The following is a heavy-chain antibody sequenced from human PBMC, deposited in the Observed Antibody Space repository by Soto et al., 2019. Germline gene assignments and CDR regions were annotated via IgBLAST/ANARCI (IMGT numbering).Heavy chain of an antibody. CDR1: GFTFSSMA. Sequence: EVQLLESGGGLVQPGGSLRLSCAASGFTFSSMAMSWVRQAPGKGLEWVSAISSNGDSTYDAESVKGRFTISRDNSKNTLYLQMTRLRAEDTVVYYCAIIAPTGWCPGYWGQGTLVTVSS. V-gene: IGHV3-23*01. CDR2: ISSNGDST. D-gene: IGHD6-19*01. J-gene: IGHJ4*02. CDR3: AIIAPTGWCPGY.